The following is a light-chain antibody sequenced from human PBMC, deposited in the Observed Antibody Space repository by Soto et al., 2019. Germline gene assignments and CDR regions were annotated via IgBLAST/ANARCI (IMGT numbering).Light chain of an antibody. J-gene: IGKJ1*01. CDR1: QSVSSSY. CDR2: GAY. V-gene: IGKV3-20*01. CDR3: KQYGSSPPT. Sequence: EIVLTQSPGTLSLSPGERDTLSCRASQSVSSSYLAWYQQKPGQAPRLLIYGAYSRATGIPDRFSGSGSGTDFTLTIRRLEPEDFAVYYCKQYGSSPPTFGQGTKVDIK.